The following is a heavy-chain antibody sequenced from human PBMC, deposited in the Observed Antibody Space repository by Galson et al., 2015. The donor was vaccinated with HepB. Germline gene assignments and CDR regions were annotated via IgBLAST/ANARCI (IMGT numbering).Heavy chain of an antibody. CDR3: ARALEYNGYSSGGDSNWFDP. D-gene: IGHD6-19*01. J-gene: IGHJ5*02. Sequence: SVKVSCKASGGTFSSYAISWVRQAPGQGLEWMGGIIPIFGTANYAQKFQGRVTITADESTSTAYMELSSLRSEDTAVYYCARALEYNGYSSGGDSNWFDPWGQGTLVTVSS. CDR1: GGTFSSYA. CDR2: IIPIFGTA. V-gene: IGHV1-69*13.